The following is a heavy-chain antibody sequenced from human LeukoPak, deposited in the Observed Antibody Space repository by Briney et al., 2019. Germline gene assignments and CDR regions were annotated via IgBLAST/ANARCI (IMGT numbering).Heavy chain of an antibody. Sequence: ASVKVSCTASGYTFTSYGISWVRQAPGQGLEWMGWISAYNGNTNYAQKLQGRVTMTTDTSTSTANAELRSLRYDATAVDYCARDYSNWFDPWGQGTLVTVSS. D-gene: IGHD2-21*01. CDR2: ISAYNGNT. CDR1: GYTFTSYG. V-gene: IGHV1-18*01. J-gene: IGHJ5*02. CDR3: ARDYSNWFDP.